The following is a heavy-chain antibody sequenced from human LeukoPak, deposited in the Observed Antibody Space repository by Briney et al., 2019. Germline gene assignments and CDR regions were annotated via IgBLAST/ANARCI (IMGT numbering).Heavy chain of an antibody. CDR2: IKQDGSEK. D-gene: IGHD2-2*01. CDR1: GSTFSSYW. CDR3: ARRTVVPAAEYER. Sequence: GGSLRLSCAASGSTFSSYWMSWVRQAPGKGLEWVANIKQDGSEKYYVDSVKGRFTISRDNAKNSLYLQMNSLRAEDTAVYYCARRTVVPAAEYERWGQGTLVTVSS. J-gene: IGHJ4*02. V-gene: IGHV3-7*01.